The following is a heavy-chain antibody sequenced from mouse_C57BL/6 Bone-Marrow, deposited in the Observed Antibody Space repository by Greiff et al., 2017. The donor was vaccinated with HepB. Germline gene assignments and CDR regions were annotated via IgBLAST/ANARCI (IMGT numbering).Heavy chain of an antibody. D-gene: IGHD1-1*01. CDR3: ARDYYGSSSVWYFDV. CDR2: ISSGSSTI. J-gene: IGHJ1*03. V-gene: IGHV5-17*01. CDR1: GFTFSDYG. Sequence: EVKLVESGGGLVKPGGSLKLSCAASGFTFSDYGMHWVRQAPEKGLEWVAYISSGSSTIYYADTVKGRFTISRDTAKNTLFLQMPSLRSADTAMYYCARDYYGSSSVWYFDVWGTGTTVTVSS.